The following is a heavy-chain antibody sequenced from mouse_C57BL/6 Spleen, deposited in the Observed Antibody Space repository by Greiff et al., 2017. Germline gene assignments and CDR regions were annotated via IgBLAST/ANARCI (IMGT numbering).Heavy chain of an antibody. CDR2: INYDGSST. CDR3: ARDSYDYAMDY. Sequence: DVKLVESEGGFVQPGSSMKFSCTASGFTFSDYYMAWVRQVPEKGLEWVANINYDGSSTYYLDSLKSRFIISRDNAKNILYLQMSSLKSEDTATYYCARDSYDYAMDYWGQGTSVTVSS. V-gene: IGHV5-16*01. CDR1: GFTFSDYY. D-gene: IGHD1-1*01. J-gene: IGHJ4*01.